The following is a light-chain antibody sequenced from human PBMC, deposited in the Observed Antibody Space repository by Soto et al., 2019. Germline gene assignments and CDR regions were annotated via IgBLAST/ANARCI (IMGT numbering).Light chain of an antibody. CDR3: SSFTITSTLYV. J-gene: IGLJ1*01. Sequence: QSALTQPASVSGSPGQSITISCAGTSSDIGGYNYVSWYQQHPGKAPKVMIYEVSNRPSGVSNRFSGSKSGNTASLTISGLQAEDEADYYCSSFTITSTLYVFGSGTKVTAL. CDR1: SSDIGGYNY. CDR2: EVS. V-gene: IGLV2-14*01.